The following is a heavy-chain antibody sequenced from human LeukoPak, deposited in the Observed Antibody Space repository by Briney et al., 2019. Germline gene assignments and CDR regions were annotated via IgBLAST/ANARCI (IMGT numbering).Heavy chain of an antibody. Sequence: SETLSLTSAVYGGSFSGYYWSWIRQPPGKGLEWIGEINHSGSTNYNPSLKSRVTISVDTSKNQFSLKLSSVTAADTAVYYCARGAPHYYGSGSYFNWFDPWGQGTLVTVSS. CDR1: GGSFSGYY. V-gene: IGHV4-34*01. CDR2: INHSGST. J-gene: IGHJ5*02. D-gene: IGHD3-10*01. CDR3: ARGAPHYYGSGSYFNWFDP.